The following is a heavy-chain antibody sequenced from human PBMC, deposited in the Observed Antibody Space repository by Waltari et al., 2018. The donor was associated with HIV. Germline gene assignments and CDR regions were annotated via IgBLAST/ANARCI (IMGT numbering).Heavy chain of an antibody. Sequence: EVQLLESGGGLVQPGGSLRLSCAASGFTFSSYAMTWVRQAPGKGLEWVSAISGSGGSTYDADSVKSRFTISRDNSKNTVYLKMNSLRAEDTAVYYCAKADDDGDYYFDYWGQGTLVTVSS. J-gene: IGHJ4*02. D-gene: IGHD4-17*01. CDR2: ISGSGGST. CDR1: GFTFSSYA. V-gene: IGHV3-23*01. CDR3: AKADDDGDYYFDY.